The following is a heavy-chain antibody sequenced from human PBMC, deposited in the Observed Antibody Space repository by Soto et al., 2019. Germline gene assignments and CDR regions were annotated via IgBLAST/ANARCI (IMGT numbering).Heavy chain of an antibody. V-gene: IGHV3-74*01. CDR2: IDHDGPT. CDR1: GFTFSNYW. Sequence: EVQLVESGGGLLQPGGSLRLSCAGSGFTFSNYWMHWVRQAPGKGLEWVSRIDHDGPTDYADSVRGRFTISRDNAENTLYLQMNSLRPEDTAVYYCVRDSHGDYWGQGTLVTVSS. J-gene: IGHJ4*02. CDR3: VRDSHGDY.